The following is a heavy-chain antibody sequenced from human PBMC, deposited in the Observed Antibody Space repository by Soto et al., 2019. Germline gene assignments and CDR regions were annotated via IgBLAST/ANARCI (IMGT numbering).Heavy chain of an antibody. V-gene: IGHV1-18*01. CDR3: ARDMVRGVHTQYYYYYGMDV. Sequence: QVQRVQSGAEVKKPGASVKVSCKASGYTFTSYGISWVRQAPGQGLEWMGWISAYNGNTNYAQKLQGRVTMTTDTSTSTDYMELRSLRSDDTAVYYCARDMVRGVHTQYYYYYGMDVWGQGTTVTVSS. D-gene: IGHD3-10*01. J-gene: IGHJ6*02. CDR1: GYTFTSYG. CDR2: ISAYNGNT.